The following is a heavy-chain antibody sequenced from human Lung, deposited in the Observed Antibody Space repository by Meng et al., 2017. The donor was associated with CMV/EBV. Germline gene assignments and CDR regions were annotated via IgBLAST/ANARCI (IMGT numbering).Heavy chain of an antibody. V-gene: IGHV1-2*02. Sequence: AXVXVSXXTSGYTFIGHYMHGLRQAPGQGLEWMGWINPMSGDTNFAQKFQGRVTMTRDTSISTAYMELSRLRSGDTAVYYCARGSEYSPRRWFDSWGQGTLVTVSS. J-gene: IGHJ5*01. CDR3: ARGSEYSPRRWFDS. D-gene: IGHD2-21*01. CDR2: INPMSGDT. CDR1: GYTFIGHY.